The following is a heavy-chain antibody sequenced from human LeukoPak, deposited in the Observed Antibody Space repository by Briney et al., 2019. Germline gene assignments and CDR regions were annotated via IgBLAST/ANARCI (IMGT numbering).Heavy chain of an antibody. CDR2: ISGSGGST. J-gene: IGHJ4*02. V-gene: IGHV3-23*01. Sequence: GGSLRLSCAASGFTFSSYAMSWVRQAPGKGLEWVSLISGSGGSTYYADSVKGRFTISRDNSKNTLYLHMHSLRADDTALYYCAKDLHGAFDYWGQGILVTVSS. CDR3: AKDLHGAFDY. D-gene: IGHD3-10*01. CDR1: GFTFSSYA.